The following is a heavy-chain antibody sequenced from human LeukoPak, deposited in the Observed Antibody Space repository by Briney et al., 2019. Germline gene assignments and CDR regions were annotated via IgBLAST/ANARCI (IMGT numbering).Heavy chain of an antibody. Sequence: ASVKVSCKASGYTFTGYYMHWVRQAPGQGLEWMGWINPNSGGTNYAQKFQGRVTMTRDMSTSTAYMELRSLRSDDTAVYYCARGGRSWYPGYYFDYWGQGTLVTVSS. D-gene: IGHD6-13*01. CDR1: GYTFTGYY. J-gene: IGHJ4*02. V-gene: IGHV1-2*02. CDR2: INPNSGGT. CDR3: ARGGRSWYPGYYFDY.